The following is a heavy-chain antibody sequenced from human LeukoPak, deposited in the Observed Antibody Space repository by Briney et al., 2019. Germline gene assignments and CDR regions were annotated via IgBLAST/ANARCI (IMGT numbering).Heavy chain of an antibody. CDR3: ATDDCSSTSCYPFDP. D-gene: IGHD2-2*01. V-gene: IGHV1-18*01. Sequence: ASVTVSCKASGYTFTSYGISWVRQAPGQGLEWMGWISAYNGNTNYAQELQGRVTMTTDTSTSTAYMELRSLRSDDTAVYYCATDDCSSTSCYPFDPWGQGTLVTVSS. CDR1: GYTFTSYG. CDR2: ISAYNGNT. J-gene: IGHJ5*02.